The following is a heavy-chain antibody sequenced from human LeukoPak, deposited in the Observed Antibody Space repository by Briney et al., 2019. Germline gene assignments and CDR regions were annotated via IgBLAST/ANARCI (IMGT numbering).Heavy chain of an antibody. Sequence: GGSLRLSCAASGFTFSSYSMNWVRQAPGKGLEWVAFIRYDGSNKYYADSVKGRFTISRDNSKNTLYLQMNSLRAEDTAVYYCAKDGTGWPHKFIDYWGQGTLVTVSS. J-gene: IGHJ4*02. CDR3: AKDGTGWPHKFIDY. CDR1: GFTFSSYS. V-gene: IGHV3-30*02. CDR2: IRYDGSNK. D-gene: IGHD6-19*01.